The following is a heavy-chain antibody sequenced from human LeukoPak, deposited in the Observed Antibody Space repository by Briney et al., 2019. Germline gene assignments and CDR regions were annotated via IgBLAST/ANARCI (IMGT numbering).Heavy chain of an antibody. J-gene: IGHJ5*02. CDR1: GYSISSGYY. V-gene: IGHV4-38-2*02. CDR2: MSHSAGT. CDR3: ARSGADYIWGSYRFGSWFDP. Sequence: PETLSLTCSVSGYSISSGYYWGWIRQPPGKGLEWIGSMSHSAGTYLNPSLKSRVTISIDTSKNQFFLKVNSVTAADTAVYYCARSGADYIWGSYRFGSWFDPWGQGTLVTVSS. D-gene: IGHD3-16*02.